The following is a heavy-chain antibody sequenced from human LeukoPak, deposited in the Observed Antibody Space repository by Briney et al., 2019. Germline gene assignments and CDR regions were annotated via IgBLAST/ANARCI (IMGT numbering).Heavy chain of an antibody. D-gene: IGHD1-20*01. Sequence: PGGSLRLSCAASGFTFSSYAMHWVRQAPGKGLEWVAVISYDGSNKYYADSVKGRFTISRDNSKNTLYLQMNSLRAEDTAVYYCARDGYNWNGGYFDYWGQGTLVTVSS. V-gene: IGHV3-30-3*01. CDR3: ARDGYNWNGGYFDY. CDR2: ISYDGSNK. CDR1: GFTFSSYA. J-gene: IGHJ4*02.